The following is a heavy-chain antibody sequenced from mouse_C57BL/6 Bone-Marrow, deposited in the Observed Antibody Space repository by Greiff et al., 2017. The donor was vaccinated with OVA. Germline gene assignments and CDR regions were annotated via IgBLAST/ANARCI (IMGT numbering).Heavy chain of an antibody. V-gene: IGHV14-4*01. CDR1: GFNIKDDY. J-gene: IGHJ4*01. Sequence: EVKLQQSGAELVRPGASVKLSCTASGFNIKDDYMHWVKQRPEQGLEWIGWIDPENGDTEYASKFQGKATITADTSSNTAYLQLSSLTSEDTAVYYCTTDYYGPRGQGTSVTVSS. CDR3: TTDYYGP. CDR2: IDPENGDT. D-gene: IGHD1-1*01.